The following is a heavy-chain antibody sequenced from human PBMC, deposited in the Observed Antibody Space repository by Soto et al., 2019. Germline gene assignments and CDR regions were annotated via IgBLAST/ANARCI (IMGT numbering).Heavy chain of an antibody. CDR3: ASKNSANWVVAEYFQH. V-gene: IGHV1-69*13. J-gene: IGHJ1*01. CDR2: IIPIFGTA. Sequence: GASVKVSCKASGGTFSSYAISWVRQAPGQGLEWMGGIIPIFGTANYAQKFQGRVTITADESTSTAYMELSSLRSEDTAVYYCASKNSANWVVAEYFQHWGQGTLVTVSS. CDR1: GGTFSSYA. D-gene: IGHD2-15*01.